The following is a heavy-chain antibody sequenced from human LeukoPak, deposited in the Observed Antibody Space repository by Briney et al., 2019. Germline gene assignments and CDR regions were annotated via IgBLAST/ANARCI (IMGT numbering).Heavy chain of an antibody. CDR1: GGTFSSYA. V-gene: IGHV1-69*04. CDR2: IIPILGIA. D-gene: IGHD4-17*01. Sequence: ASVKVSCKASGGTFSSYAISWVRQAPGQGLEWMGRIIPILGIANYAQKFQGRVTITADKSTSTAYMELSSLRSEDTAVYYCARDPRTNYGDYVLVPPGFFDYWGQGTLVTVSS. J-gene: IGHJ4*02. CDR3: ARDPRTNYGDYVLVPPGFFDY.